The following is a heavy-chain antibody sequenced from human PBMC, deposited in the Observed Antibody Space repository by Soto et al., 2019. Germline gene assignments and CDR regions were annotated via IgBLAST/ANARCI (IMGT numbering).Heavy chain of an antibody. J-gene: IGHJ4*02. CDR1: GFTFSNYW. Sequence: GGSLRLSCAASGFTFSNYWMTWVRQAPGKGLEWVANIKEDGSEKHYVDSVKGRFTISRDNAKNSLYLQMSSLRVEDTAVYFCSRDVVVGAKALNYWGQGALVIVSS. D-gene: IGHD2-15*01. V-gene: IGHV3-7*01. CDR3: SRDVVVGAKALNY. CDR2: IKEDGSEK.